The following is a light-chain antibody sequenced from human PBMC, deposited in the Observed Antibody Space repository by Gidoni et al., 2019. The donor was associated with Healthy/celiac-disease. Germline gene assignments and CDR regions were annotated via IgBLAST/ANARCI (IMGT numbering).Light chain of an antibody. V-gene: IGKV3-11*01. J-gene: IGKJ5*01. CDR1: QSVSSY. CDR3: QQRSNWPPEIT. Sequence: ETVLTQSPATLSLSPGERATLSCRASQSVSSYLAWYQQNPGQAPRLLIYDASNRATGIPARFSGSGSGTDFTLTISSLEPEDFAVYYCQQRSNWPPEITFGQGTRLEIK. CDR2: DAS.